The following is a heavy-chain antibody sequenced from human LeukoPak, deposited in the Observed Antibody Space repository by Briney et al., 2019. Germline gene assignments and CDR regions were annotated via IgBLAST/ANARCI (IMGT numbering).Heavy chain of an antibody. CDR3: ARDRLPDDIVVVVAATRRAFDI. CDR1: GGSISSSSYY. CDR2: IYYSGST. Sequence: NTSETLSLTCTVSGGSISSSSYYWGWIRQPPGKGLEWIGSIYYSGSTYYNPSLKSRVTISVDTSKNQLSLKLSSVTAADTAVYYCARDRLPDDIVVVVAATRRAFDIWGQGTMVTVSS. V-gene: IGHV4-39*07. D-gene: IGHD2-15*01. J-gene: IGHJ3*02.